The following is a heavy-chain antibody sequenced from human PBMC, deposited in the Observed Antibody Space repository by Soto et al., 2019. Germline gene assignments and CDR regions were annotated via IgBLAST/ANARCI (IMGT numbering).Heavy chain of an antibody. CDR2: ISQAGST. CDR3: ARVSRWGGIGAPPTRKPYSYYVDV. Sequence: QVQLQEWGPGLVKPSETLSLTCNVSGGSIGSYCWSWIRQPPGKGLEWIGYISQAGSTNYNRSLTSGVTISVDTSKSQSSLSLTSVTAADTAVYYCARVSRWGGIGAPPTRKPYSYYVDVWGEGTTFTVSS. V-gene: IGHV4-59*01. CDR1: GGSIGSYC. J-gene: IGHJ6*03. D-gene: IGHD3-16*02.